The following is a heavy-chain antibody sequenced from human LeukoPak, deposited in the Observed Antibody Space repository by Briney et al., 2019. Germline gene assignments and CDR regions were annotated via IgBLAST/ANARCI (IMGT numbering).Heavy chain of an antibody. Sequence: PSDTLSLTCAFYSGSFSVYYWSWIRQPPAKGREWIMEINHSGSTNYNPSLKSRVTISVATPKNQCSLKLSFVTAADTAVYYCASARWTIYWGQGTLLTVSS. D-gene: IGHD3/OR15-3a*01. CDR3: ASARWTIY. J-gene: IGHJ4*02. CDR2: INHSGST. V-gene: IGHV4-34*01. CDR1: SGSFSVYY.